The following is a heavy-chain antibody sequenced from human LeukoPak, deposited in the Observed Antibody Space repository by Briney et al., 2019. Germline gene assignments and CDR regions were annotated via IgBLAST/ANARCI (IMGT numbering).Heavy chain of an antibody. Sequence: GGSLRLSCAASGFTFSSYSMNWVRQAPGKGLEWVSSISSSSSHIYYADSVKGRFTISRDNAKNSLYLQMNSLRAEDTAVYYCARVRIAAAPPPYYFDYWGQGTLVTVSS. D-gene: IGHD6-13*01. CDR2: ISSSSSHI. CDR3: ARVRIAAAPPPYYFDY. V-gene: IGHV3-21*01. CDR1: GFTFSSYS. J-gene: IGHJ4*02.